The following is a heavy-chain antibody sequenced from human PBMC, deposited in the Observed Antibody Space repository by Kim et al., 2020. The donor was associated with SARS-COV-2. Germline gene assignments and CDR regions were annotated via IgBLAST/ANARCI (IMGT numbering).Heavy chain of an antibody. V-gene: IGHV4-39*01. Sequence: RVTISVDTSKNQFSLKLSSVTAADTAVYYCARQTGHYYDSSGYYRGAVDYWGQGTLVTVSS. J-gene: IGHJ4*02. D-gene: IGHD3-22*01. CDR3: ARQTGHYYDSSGYYRGAVDY.